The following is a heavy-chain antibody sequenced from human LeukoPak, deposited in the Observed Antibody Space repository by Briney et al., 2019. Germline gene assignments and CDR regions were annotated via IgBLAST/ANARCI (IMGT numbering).Heavy chain of an antibody. J-gene: IGHJ4*02. Sequence: GGSLRLSCAASGFTFSSYAMSWVRQAPGKGLEWVSAISGSGGSTYSADSVKGRFTISRDNSKNTLYLQMNSLRAEDTAVYYCARSSRGVQGVITPPKYWGQGTLVTVSS. CDR3: ARSSRGVQGVITPPKY. CDR2: ISGSGGST. V-gene: IGHV3-23*01. CDR1: GFTFSSYA. D-gene: IGHD3-10*01.